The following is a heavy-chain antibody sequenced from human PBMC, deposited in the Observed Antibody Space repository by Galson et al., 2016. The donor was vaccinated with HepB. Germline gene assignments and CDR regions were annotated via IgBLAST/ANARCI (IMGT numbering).Heavy chain of an antibody. CDR1: GYMFSSYG. V-gene: IGHV1-18*01. CDR2: ISAYSGDT. CDR3: ARILVAAGNNWFDP. Sequence: SVKVSCKASGYMFSSYGISWVRQAPGQGLELMGWISAYSGDTDSEQKFHDRVTMTTDTSASTAYMELRSLRFDDTAVYYCARILVAAGNNWFDPWGRGTLVIVSS. D-gene: IGHD1-26*01. J-gene: IGHJ5*02.